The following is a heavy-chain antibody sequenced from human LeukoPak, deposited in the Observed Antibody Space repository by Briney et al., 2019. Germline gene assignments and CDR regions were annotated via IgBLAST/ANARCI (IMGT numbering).Heavy chain of an antibody. D-gene: IGHD6-13*01. J-gene: IGHJ6*03. CDR3: ARGSAAAGGTFYYYYMDV. CDR1: GYTFTSYY. V-gene: IGHV1-46*01. Sequence: ASVKVSCKTSGYTFTSYYMHWVRQAPGQGLEWMGIINPSGGSTSSAQKFQGRITMTRDMSTRTVYMELSSLRSEDTAVYYCARGSAAAGGTFYYYYMDVWGKGTTVTVSS. CDR2: INPSGGST.